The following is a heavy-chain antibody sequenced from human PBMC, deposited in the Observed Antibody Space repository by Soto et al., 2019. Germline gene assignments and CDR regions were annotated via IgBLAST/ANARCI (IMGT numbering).Heavy chain of an antibody. D-gene: IGHD5-12*01. CDR1: GDTFGTFA. Sequence: VQLVQSGAEVKKPGSSVKVSCKTSGDTFGTFAINWIRQAPGRGLEWLGGGVPVFGTPNYAPDFQGRVTIPADEYANTSFMEVISLRSDDAAIYYCATTSRGYTAFFEFWGLGTLVIVSS. J-gene: IGHJ4*02. V-gene: IGHV1-69*12. CDR3: ATTSRGYTAFFEF. CDR2: GVPVFGTP.